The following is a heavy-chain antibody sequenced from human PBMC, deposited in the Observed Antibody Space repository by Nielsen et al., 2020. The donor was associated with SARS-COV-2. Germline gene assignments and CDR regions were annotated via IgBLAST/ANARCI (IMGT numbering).Heavy chain of an antibody. J-gene: IGHJ4*02. CDR1: GFTFSSYS. CDR3: AKDYGVVGAGFDY. Sequence: GGSLRLSCAASGFTFSSYSMNWVRQAPGKGLEWISYISSSGGTIYYADSVKGRFTISRDNAKNPLYLQMNSLRAEDTALYYCAKDYGVVGAGFDYWGQGTLVTVSS. CDR2: ISSSGGTI. V-gene: IGHV3-48*01. D-gene: IGHD1-26*01.